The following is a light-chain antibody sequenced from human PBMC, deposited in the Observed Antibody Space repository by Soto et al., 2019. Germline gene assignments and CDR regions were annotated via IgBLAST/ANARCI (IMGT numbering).Light chain of an antibody. Sequence: EIVMTQSPATLSVSPGERATLSCRASQSVSSNLAWYQQKPGQAPRLLIYGASTRATGIPARFSGSGSGTAFTLTFSSLQSEDFAVYYCQHYNNWPPYTFGQGTKLEI. CDR3: QHYNNWPPYT. J-gene: IGKJ2*01. CDR1: QSVSSN. CDR2: GAS. V-gene: IGKV3-15*01.